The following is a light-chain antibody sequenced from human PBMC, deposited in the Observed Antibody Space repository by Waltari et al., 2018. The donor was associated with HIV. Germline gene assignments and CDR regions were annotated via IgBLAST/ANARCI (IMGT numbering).Light chain of an antibody. V-gene: IGKV3-11*01. CDR3: QQRSNWPLT. J-gene: IGKJ4*01. CDR2: DAS. CDR1: QSVNKDY. Sequence: EIVLTQSPGTLSLSPGERATLSCRASQSVNKDYLAWFQQKPGQAPRLFIYDASNRATGIPARFSGSGSGTDFTLTISSLEPEDFAVYYCQQRSNWPLTFGGGTKVEIK.